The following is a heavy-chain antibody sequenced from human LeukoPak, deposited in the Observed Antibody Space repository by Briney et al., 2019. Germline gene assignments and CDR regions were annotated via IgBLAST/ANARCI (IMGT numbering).Heavy chain of an antibody. Sequence: GESVKISCKGSEYRFHIYWIGWVRQMPGKGLEWMGIISPGDSDTRYSPSFQGQVTISADKSISTAYLQWSSLKASDTAMYYCARLSAHFDYWGQGTPVTVSS. V-gene: IGHV5-51*01. CDR1: EYRFHIYW. J-gene: IGHJ4*02. CDR2: ISPGDSDT. CDR3: ARLSAHFDY. D-gene: IGHD1-26*01.